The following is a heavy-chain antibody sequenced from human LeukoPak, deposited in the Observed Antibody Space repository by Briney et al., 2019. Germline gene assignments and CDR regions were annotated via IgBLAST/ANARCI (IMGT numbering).Heavy chain of an antibody. CDR3: ARDYGDFHPVDY. CDR2: INPNSGGT. J-gene: IGHJ4*02. D-gene: IGHD4-17*01. V-gene: IGHV1-2*04. Sequence: ASVKVSCKASGYTFTGYYMHWVRQAPGQGLEWMGWINPNSGGTNYAQKFQGWVTMTRDTSISTAYMELSSLRSDDTAVYYCARDYGDFHPVDYWGQGTLVTVSS. CDR1: GYTFTGYY.